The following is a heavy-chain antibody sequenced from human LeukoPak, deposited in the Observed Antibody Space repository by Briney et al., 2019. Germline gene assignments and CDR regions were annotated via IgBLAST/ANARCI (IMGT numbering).Heavy chain of an antibody. CDR3: ARTRRSGIFDH. J-gene: IGHJ4*02. D-gene: IGHD2-15*01. CDR1: GLTFSSYS. Sequence: GGSLRLSCAASGLTFSSYSMNWVRQAPGKGLEWVSSISSSSSYIYYADSVKGRFTISRDNAKNSLYLQMNSLRAEDTAVYYCARTRRSGIFDHWGQGTLVTVSS. V-gene: IGHV3-21*01. CDR2: ISSSSSYI.